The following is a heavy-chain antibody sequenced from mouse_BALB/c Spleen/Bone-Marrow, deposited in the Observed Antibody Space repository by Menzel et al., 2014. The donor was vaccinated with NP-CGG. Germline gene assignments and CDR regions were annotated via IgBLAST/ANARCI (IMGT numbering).Heavy chain of an antibody. CDR1: GITFRNFG. CDR2: ISSSSSTI. J-gene: IGHJ4*01. Sequence: EVQLVESGGGLVQPGGSRKLSCAASGITFRNFGMHWVRQAPEKGLEWVAYISSSSSTIYYADTLKGRFTISRDNPKNTLFLQMTSLRSEDTAMYYCARIGRARGYAMDYWGQGTSVTVSS. D-gene: IGHD3-3*01. V-gene: IGHV5-17*02. CDR3: ARIGRARGYAMDY.